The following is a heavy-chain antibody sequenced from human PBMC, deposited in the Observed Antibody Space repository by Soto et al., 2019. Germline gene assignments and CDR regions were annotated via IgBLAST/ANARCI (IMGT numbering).Heavy chain of an antibody. CDR2: ISYDGSNK. J-gene: IGHJ6*02. CDR1: GFTFSSYG. V-gene: IGHV3-30*18. D-gene: IGHD6-19*01. Sequence: LRLSCAASGFTFSSYGMHWVRQAPGKGLEWVAVISYDGSNKYYADSVKGRFTISRDNSKNTLYLQMNSLRTEDTAVYYCAKDSPSGWYPNRDYYYYYGMDVWGQGTTVTVSS. CDR3: AKDSPSGWYPNRDYYYYYGMDV.